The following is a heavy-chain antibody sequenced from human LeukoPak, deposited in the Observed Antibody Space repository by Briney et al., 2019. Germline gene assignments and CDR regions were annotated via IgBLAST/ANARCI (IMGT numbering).Heavy chain of an antibody. J-gene: IGHJ5*02. CDR3: ARVLLVVTAIFFDP. V-gene: IGHV1-69*01. CDR2: IIPIFGTA. Sequence: GSSVKVSCKASGGTFSSYAISWVRQAPGQGLEWMGGIIPIFGTANYAQKFQGRVTITADESTSTAYMELSSLRSDDTAVYYCARVLLVVTAIFFDPWGQGTLVTVSS. CDR1: GGTFSSYA. D-gene: IGHD2-21*02.